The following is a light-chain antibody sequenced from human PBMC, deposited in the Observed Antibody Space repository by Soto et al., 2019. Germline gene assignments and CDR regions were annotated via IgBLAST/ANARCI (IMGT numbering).Light chain of an antibody. CDR3: ATWDDSLNGVI. J-gene: IGLJ2*01. V-gene: IGLV1-44*01. Sequence: QSALTQSPSASGTPGQRVTISCSGSSSNIGSNTVNWYRHLPGTAPKLLIYSNSQRPSGVPDRFSGSKSGTSASVAISGLQSEDEADYYCATWDDSLNGVIFGGGTKLTVL. CDR2: SNS. CDR1: SSNIGSNT.